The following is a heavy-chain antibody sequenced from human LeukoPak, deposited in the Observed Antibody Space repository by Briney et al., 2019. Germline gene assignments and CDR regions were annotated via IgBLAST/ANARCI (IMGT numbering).Heavy chain of an antibody. Sequence: PGGSLRLSCAASGFTFSSYAMSWVRQAPGKGLEWVSVISGSGGSTYYADSVKGRFTISRDNSKNTLYLQMNSLRAEDTAVYYCAKDDSSGHSVPPYYFDYWGQGTLVTVSS. CDR2: ISGSGGST. J-gene: IGHJ4*02. CDR3: AKDDSSGHSVPPYYFDY. CDR1: GFTFSSYA. V-gene: IGHV3-23*01. D-gene: IGHD3-22*01.